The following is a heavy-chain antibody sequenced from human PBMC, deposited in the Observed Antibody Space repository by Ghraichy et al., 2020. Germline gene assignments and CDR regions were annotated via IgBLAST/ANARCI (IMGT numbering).Heavy chain of an antibody. D-gene: IGHD1-14*01. J-gene: IGHJ5*02. CDR3: ARLAFIRWVGLPVDP. CDR1: GGSISSSSYY. Sequence: SETLSLTCTVSGGSISSSSYYWGWIRQPPGKGLEWIGSIYYSGSTYYNPSLKSRVTISVDTSKNQFSLKLSSVTAADTAVYYCARLAFIRWVGLPVDPWGQGTLVTVSS. CDR2: IYYSGST. V-gene: IGHV4-39*01.